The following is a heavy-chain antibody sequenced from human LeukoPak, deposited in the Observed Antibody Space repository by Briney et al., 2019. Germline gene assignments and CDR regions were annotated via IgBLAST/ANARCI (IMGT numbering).Heavy chain of an antibody. V-gene: IGHV2-70*04. J-gene: IGHJ4*02. D-gene: IGHD2-15*01. CDR3: ARIYSRGPLFDY. CDR1: GFSLSTSGMR. CDR2: IDWDDDK. Sequence: SGPTLVNPTQTLTLTCTFSGFSLSTSGMRVSWIRQPPGKALEWLARIDWDDDKFYSTSLKTRLTISKDTSKNQVVLTMTNMDPVDTATYYCARIYSRGPLFDYWGQGTLVTVSS.